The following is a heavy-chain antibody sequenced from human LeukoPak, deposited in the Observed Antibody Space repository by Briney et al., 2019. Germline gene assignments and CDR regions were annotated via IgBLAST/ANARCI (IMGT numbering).Heavy chain of an antibody. CDR2: IYYRGST. CDR1: GGSISSYY. D-gene: IGHD2-15*01. CDR3: ARSPKRYCSGGSCYSIPYPFDP. V-gene: IGHV4-59*01. Sequence: PSETLSLTCTVSGGSISSYYWSWIRQPPGKGLEWIGYIYYRGSTNYNPSLKSRVTISVDTSKNQFSLKLSSVTAADTAVYYCARSPKRYCSGGSCYSIPYPFDPWGQGTLVTVSS. J-gene: IGHJ5*02.